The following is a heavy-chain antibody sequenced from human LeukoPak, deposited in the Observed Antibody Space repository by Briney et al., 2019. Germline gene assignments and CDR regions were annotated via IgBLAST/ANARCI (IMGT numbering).Heavy chain of an antibody. Sequence: GGSLXXSCAASAFTFSSYAMSWVRQAPGKGLEWVPSISTSDGTTYYADSVKGRFTISRDNSKNTVYMQMNSQRDEDAAIYYCAKGRTGFSYGYGIDYWGQGTLVTVSS. J-gene: IGHJ4*02. D-gene: IGHD5-18*01. CDR3: AKGRTGFSYGYGIDY. V-gene: IGHV3-23*01. CDR2: ISTSDGTT. CDR1: AFTFSSYA.